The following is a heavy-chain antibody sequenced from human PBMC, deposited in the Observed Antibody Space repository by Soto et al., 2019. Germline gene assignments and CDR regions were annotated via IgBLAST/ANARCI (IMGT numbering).Heavy chain of an antibody. CDR3: AKVIAAGGTGYCFDP. CDR2: ISGSGGST. V-gene: IGHV3-23*01. D-gene: IGHD6-13*01. J-gene: IGHJ5*02. CDR1: GFTFSSYA. Sequence: EVQLLESGGGLVQPGGSLRLSCAASGFTFSSYAMSWVRQAPGKGLEWVSAISGSGGSTYYADSVKGRFTISRDNSKNTLNLQMNSLRAEDTAVYYCAKVIAAGGTGYCFDPWGQGTMVTVSS.